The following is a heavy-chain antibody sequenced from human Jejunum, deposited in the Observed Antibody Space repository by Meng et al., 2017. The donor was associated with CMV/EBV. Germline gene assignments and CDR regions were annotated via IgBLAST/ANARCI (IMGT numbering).Heavy chain of an antibody. CDR1: FTASY. Sequence: FTASYLHWVRQAPGQGLEWLAWINPNIGGTYYAQNLRAGVPMTRDTSLHPAYMELSGLRSDDTAVYYCATFIVVEALAILHDGFDIWGQGTVVTVS. CDR3: ATFIVVEALAILHDGFDI. D-gene: IGHD2-2*02. CDR2: INPNIGGT. V-gene: IGHV1-2*02. J-gene: IGHJ3*02.